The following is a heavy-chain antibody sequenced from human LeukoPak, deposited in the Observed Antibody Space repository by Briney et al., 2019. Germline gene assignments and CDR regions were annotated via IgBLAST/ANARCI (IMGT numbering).Heavy chain of an antibody. J-gene: IGHJ4*02. CDR1: GYTFTSYY. CDR3: ARRASYSNYPYYFDY. Sequence: ASVKVSCKASGYTFTSYYMHWVRQAPGQGLEWMGIINPSGGSTGYAQKFQGRVTMTRDTSTSTVYMELSSLRSEDTAVYYCARRASYSNYPYYFDYWGQGTLVTVSS. V-gene: IGHV1-46*01. D-gene: IGHD4-11*01. CDR2: INPSGGST.